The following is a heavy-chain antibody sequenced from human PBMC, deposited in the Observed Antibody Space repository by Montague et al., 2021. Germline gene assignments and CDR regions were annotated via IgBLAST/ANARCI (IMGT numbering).Heavy chain of an antibody. CDR1: GFTFSTYW. J-gene: IGHJ4*02. CDR2: IKADGSAT. CDR3: YRSNGLVTDF. Sequence: SLRLSCAASGFTFSTYWMGWVRQAPGEGLEWVANIKADGSATYYGDSVKGRFTISRDNAQNSLYLQINSLRAEDTAVYYCYRSNGLVTDFWGQGTLVTVSS. D-gene: IGHD6-19*01. V-gene: IGHV3-7*05.